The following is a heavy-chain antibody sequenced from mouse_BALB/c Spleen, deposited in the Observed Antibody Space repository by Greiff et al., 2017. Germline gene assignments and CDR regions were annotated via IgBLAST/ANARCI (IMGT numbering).Heavy chain of an antibody. CDR2: ISYSGST. CDR1: GYSITSDYA. D-gene: IGHD1-1*01. CDR3: ARYYYGSLYAMDY. Sequence: EVQLQESGPGLVKPSQSLSLTCTVTGYSITSDYAWNWIRQFPGNKLEWMGYISYSGSTSYNPSLKSRISITRDTSKNQFFLQLNSVTTEDTATYYCARYYYGSLYAMDYWGQGTSVTVSS. V-gene: IGHV3-2*02. J-gene: IGHJ4*01.